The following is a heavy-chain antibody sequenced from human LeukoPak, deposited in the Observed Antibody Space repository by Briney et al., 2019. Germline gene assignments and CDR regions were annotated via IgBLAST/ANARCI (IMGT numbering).Heavy chain of an antibody. CDR1: GFTFSSYA. Sequence: GGSLRLSCAASGFTFSSYAMHWVRQAPGKGLEWVAVISYDGSNKYYADSVKGRFTISRDNSKNTLYLQMNSLRAEDTAVYYCARASTWLTEGADYWGQGTLVTVSS. D-gene: IGHD5-12*01. CDR3: ARASTWLTEGADY. V-gene: IGHV3-30-3*01. J-gene: IGHJ4*02. CDR2: ISYDGSNK.